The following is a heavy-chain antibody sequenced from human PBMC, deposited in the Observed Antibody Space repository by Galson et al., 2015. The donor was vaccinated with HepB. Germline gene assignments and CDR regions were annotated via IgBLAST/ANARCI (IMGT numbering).Heavy chain of an antibody. CDR1: GLSISASGEG. V-gene: IGHV2-5*02. D-gene: IGHD4-23*01. J-gene: IGHJ4*02. Sequence: PALVKPTQTLTLTCSLSGLSISASGEGVGWIRQPPGKALEWHSLIYWADTKRYRPSLENRLTITKDTSKNQVVLTMTNMDPVDTGTYYCAKLGNSFFEYWGQGTPVTVSS. CDR3: AKLGNSFFEY. CDR2: IYWADTK.